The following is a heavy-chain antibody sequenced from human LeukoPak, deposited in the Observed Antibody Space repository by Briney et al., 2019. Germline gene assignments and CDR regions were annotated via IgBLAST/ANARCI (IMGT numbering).Heavy chain of an antibody. CDR1: GFSFSGYW. CDR3: VRWTYRDAWFFDF. D-gene: IGHD5-24*01. Sequence: GGSLRLSCAASGFSFSGYWMSWVRQAPGKGLEWVANIKPDGSDSAFVDSVKGRFTMSRDNANNSLFLQMNSLKDEDTAVYYCVRWTYRDAWFFDFWGQGTLVTVSS. V-gene: IGHV3-7*01. CDR2: IKPDGSDS. J-gene: IGHJ4*02.